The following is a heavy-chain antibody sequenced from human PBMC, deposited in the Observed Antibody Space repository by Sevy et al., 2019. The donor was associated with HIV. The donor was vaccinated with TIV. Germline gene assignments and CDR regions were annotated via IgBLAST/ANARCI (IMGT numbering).Heavy chain of an antibody. V-gene: IGHV1-69*06. CDR1: GGTFSSYA. J-gene: IGHJ6*03. CDR2: IIPIFGTA. CDR3: ARGDRVLRFLVGNYYMDV. D-gene: IGHD3-3*01. Sequence: ASVKVSCKASGGTFSSYAISWVRQAPGQGLEWMGGIIPIFGTANYAQKFQSRVTITADKSTSTAYMELSSLRSEDTAVYYCARGDRVLRFLVGNYYMDVWGKGTTVTVSS.